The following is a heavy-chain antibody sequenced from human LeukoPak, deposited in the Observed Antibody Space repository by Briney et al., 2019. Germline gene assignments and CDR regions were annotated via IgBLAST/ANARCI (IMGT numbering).Heavy chain of an antibody. V-gene: IGHV3-48*03. Sequence: GGSLRLSCAASGFTFNNFEMNWVRQAPGKGLEWVSYISSSANTIYYADSVKGRFTISRDNAKNSLYLQMNSLRAEDTALYFCARGPPNYYDSSGYFYLWGQGTLVTVSS. CDR3: ARGPPNYYDSSGYFYL. CDR1: GFTFNNFE. D-gene: IGHD3-22*01. J-gene: IGHJ4*02. CDR2: ISSSANTI.